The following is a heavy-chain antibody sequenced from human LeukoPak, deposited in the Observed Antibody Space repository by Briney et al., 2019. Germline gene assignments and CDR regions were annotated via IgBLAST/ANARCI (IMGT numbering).Heavy chain of an antibody. CDR2: ISAYNGDT. Sequence: ASVKVSCKASGYTFTSYGISWVRQAPGQGLEWMGWISAYNGDTNYAQKLQGRVTMTTDTSTSTAYMELRSLRSDDTAVYYCATTQYSSSWYYYYGMDVWGQGTTVTVSS. J-gene: IGHJ6*02. V-gene: IGHV1-18*01. CDR1: GYTFTSYG. CDR3: ATTQYSSSWYYYYGMDV. D-gene: IGHD6-13*01.